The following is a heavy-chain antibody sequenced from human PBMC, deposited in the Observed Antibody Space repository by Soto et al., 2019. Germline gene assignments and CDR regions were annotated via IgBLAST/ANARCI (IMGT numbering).Heavy chain of an antibody. CDR1: GFTFSTYA. D-gene: IGHD1-1*01. V-gene: IGHV3-23*01. Sequence: EAQMLESGGGSVQPGGSLRLSCAASGFTFSTYAVAWVRQSPGKGLGWVSSISASGGDTWYADSVKGRFTISRDNSKNTLYLQMNSLRVEDTAVYYCARRPTATASWGQGTLVTVSS. CDR3: ARRPTATAS. CDR2: ISASGGDT. J-gene: IGHJ5*02.